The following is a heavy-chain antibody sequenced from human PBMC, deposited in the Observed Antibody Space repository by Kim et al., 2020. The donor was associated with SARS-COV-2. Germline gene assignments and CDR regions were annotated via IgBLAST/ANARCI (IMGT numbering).Heavy chain of an antibody. D-gene: IGHD3-10*01. CDR3: ARDGGSGGYYFDY. V-gene: IGHV1-69*13. J-gene: IGHJ4*02. CDR1: GGTFSSYA. Sequence: SVKVSCKASGGTFSSYAISWVRQAPGQGLEWMGGIIPIFGTANYAQKFQGRVTITADESMSTAYMELSSLRSEDTAVYYCARDGGSGGYYFDYWGQGTLVTVSS. CDR2: IIPIFGTA.